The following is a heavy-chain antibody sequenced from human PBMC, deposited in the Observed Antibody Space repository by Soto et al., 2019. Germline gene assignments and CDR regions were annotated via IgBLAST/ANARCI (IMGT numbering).Heavy chain of an antibody. V-gene: IGHV3-23*01. J-gene: IGHJ6*02. CDR2: ISGSGANT. Sequence: EVQLLESGGDLVQPGGSLRLSCAASGFTFSSYAMSWVRQAPGKGLEWVSGISGSGANTYYADSVKGRFTISRDNSKNTRYLQMNSLRAEDTAVYYCAKRRDGSSIYYDLDVWGQGTTVTVSS. CDR3: AKRRDGSSIYYDLDV. D-gene: IGHD6-6*01. CDR1: GFTFSSYA.